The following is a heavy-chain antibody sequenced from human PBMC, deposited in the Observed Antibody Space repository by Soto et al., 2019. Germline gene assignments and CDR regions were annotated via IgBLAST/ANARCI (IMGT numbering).Heavy chain of an antibody. CDR2: INAGNGNT. CDR3: ARAWGTYYYDSSGYYYFDY. D-gene: IGHD3-22*01. V-gene: IGHV1-3*01. Sequence: ASVKVSCKASGYTFTSYAVHWVRQAPGQRLEWMGWINAGNGNTKYSQKFQGRVTITRDTSASTAYMELSSLRPEDTAVYYCARAWGTYYYDSSGYYYFDYWGQGTLVTVSS. J-gene: IGHJ4*02. CDR1: GYTFTSYA.